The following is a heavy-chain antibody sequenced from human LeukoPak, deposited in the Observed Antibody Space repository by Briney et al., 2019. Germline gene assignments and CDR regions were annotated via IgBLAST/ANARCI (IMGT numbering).Heavy chain of an antibody. CDR3: ARDLAGVGATTFDY. CDR1: GYTLTELS. V-gene: IGHV1-24*01. CDR2: FDPEDGET. Sequence: ASVKVSCKVSGYTLTELSMHWVRQAPGKGLEWMGGFDPEDGETIYAQKFQGRVTMTEDTSTDTAYMELSSLRSEDTAVYYCARDLAGVGATTFDYWGQGTLVTVSS. D-gene: IGHD1-26*01. J-gene: IGHJ4*02.